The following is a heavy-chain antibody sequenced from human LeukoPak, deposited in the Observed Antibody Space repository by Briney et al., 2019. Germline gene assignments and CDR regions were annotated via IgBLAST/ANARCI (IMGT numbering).Heavy chain of an antibody. CDR1: RGSLSSSY. J-gene: IGHJ6*02. CDR2: IYYSGCT. Sequence: PSETLSLTPTDPRGSLSSSYRSWIRQPPGKGLGRSGYIYYSGCTNYNPSRKSRVTISVDTSKNQFSLKLSSVTAADRAVYYCTRVNYDILTGYYSSDGMDVWGQGTTVTVSS. CDR3: TRVNYDILTGYYSSDGMDV. V-gene: IGHV4-59*01. D-gene: IGHD3-9*01.